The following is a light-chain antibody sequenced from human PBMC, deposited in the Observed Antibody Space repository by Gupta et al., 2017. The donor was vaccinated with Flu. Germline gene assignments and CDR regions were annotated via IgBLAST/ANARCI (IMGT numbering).Light chain of an antibody. J-gene: IGLJ2*01. Sequence: QSALTPPASVSGSPGQSITISCTGTSSDVGGYNYVSWYQQHPGKAPKFMIYEVSNRPSGVSTRFSGSKSGNTASLPISWLQAEDEADYYCSSYTSSSTMVFGGGTKLTVL. CDR1: SSDVGGYNY. V-gene: IGLV2-14*01. CDR2: EVS. CDR3: SSYTSSSTMV.